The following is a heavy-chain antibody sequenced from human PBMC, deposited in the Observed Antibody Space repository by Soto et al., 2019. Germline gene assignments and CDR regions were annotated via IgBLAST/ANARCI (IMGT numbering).Heavy chain of an antibody. V-gene: IGHV4-30-4*01. CDR2: IYYSGST. J-gene: IGHJ5*02. D-gene: IGHD2-15*01. CDR1: GGSISSGDYY. Sequence: QVQLQESGPGLVKPSQTLSLTCTVSGGSISSGDYYWSWIRQPPGKGLEWIGYIYYSGSTYYNPSLRSRVTIPVTTAKNQFSLKLGSVTAANTAVYYGPSPAVPATDGNWFDPWGQGTLVTVSS. CDR3: PSPAVPATDGNWFDP.